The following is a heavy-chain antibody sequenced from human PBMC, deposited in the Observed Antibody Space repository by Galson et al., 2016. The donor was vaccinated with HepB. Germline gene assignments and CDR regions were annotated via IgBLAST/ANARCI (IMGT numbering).Heavy chain of an antibody. J-gene: IGHJ5*02. D-gene: IGHD3-10*01. Sequence: SVKVSCKASGGVVSSYGISWVRQAPGQGLEWVGTIFPFSGTPNYAQKFRGSLTITADTSTTTAYMELSSLISEDTDVYYCASKLYCSGSYYKSPNLFDPWGQGTLVTVSS. CDR3: ASKLYCSGSYYKSPNLFDP. CDR2: IFPFSGTP. V-gene: IGHV1-69*06. CDR1: GGVVSSYG.